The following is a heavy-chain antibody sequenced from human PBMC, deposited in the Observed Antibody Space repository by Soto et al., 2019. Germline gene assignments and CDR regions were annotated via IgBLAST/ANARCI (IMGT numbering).Heavy chain of an antibody. CDR1: GYTFTSYG. D-gene: IGHD6-6*01. CDR2: INPNSGGT. Sequence: ASVKVSCKASGYTFTSYGIIWVRQAPGQGLEWMGWINPNSGGTNYAQKFQGWVTMTRDTSISTAYMELSRLRSDDTAVYYCASSTYSSSSEEAFDIWGQGTMVTVSS. V-gene: IGHV1-2*04. J-gene: IGHJ3*02. CDR3: ASSTYSSSSEEAFDI.